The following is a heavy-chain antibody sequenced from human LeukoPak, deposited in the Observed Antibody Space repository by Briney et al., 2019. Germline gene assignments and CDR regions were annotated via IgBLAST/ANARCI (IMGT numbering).Heavy chain of an antibody. V-gene: IGHV3-21*01. J-gene: IGHJ5*02. Sequence: GGSLRLSCAASGFTFSSYSMNWVRQAPGKGLEWGSSISSSSSYIYYADSVKGRFTISRDNAKNSLYLQMNSLRAEDTAVYYCARDRGTGDYDPWGQGTLVTVSS. CDR3: ARDRGTGDYDP. CDR2: ISSSSSYI. CDR1: GFTFSSYS. D-gene: IGHD4-17*01.